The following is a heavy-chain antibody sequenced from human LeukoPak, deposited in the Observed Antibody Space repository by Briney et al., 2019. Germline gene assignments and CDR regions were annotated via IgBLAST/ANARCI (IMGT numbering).Heavy chain of an antibody. CDR3: LGGESGSLPGAFDI. V-gene: IGHV3-74*01. CDR2: INSDGTDA. Sequence: GGSLRLSCAVSGFTFSNYWMHWVRQAPGKGLVWVSRINSDGTDARYADSVKGRSTISRDNAKDTLYLQMDSLRAEDTAVYYCLGGESGSLPGAFDIWGQGTMVTVSS. D-gene: IGHD3-10*01. CDR1: GFTFSNYW. J-gene: IGHJ3*02.